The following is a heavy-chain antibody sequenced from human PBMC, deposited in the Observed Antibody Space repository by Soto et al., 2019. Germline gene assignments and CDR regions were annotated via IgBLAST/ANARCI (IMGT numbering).Heavy chain of an antibody. Sequence: SETLSLTCTVSGGSISSGAYYWSWIRQHPGKGLEWIGYIYNSGRTYYNPSLKSRVTMSIDTSKNQFSLNLSSVTPADTAVYYWARRAGNSSNCYRKFDYWGQGTLVTVSS. CDR3: ARRAGNSSNCYRKFDY. V-gene: IGHV4-31*03. CDR1: GGSISSGAYY. J-gene: IGHJ4*02. D-gene: IGHD2-15*01. CDR2: IYNSGRT.